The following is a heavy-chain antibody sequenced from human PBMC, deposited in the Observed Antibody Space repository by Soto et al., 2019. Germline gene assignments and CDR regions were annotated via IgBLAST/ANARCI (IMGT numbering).Heavy chain of an antibody. CDR3: ARGCIAVTTHLCY. Sequence: VASVKVSCKASGYTFNTYGITWVRQAPGQGLEWMGWINPYNGNTKFAQKLQDRVTVTTATSTSTAYMELASLRSDDTAVYYCARGCIAVTTHLCYWGQGTLVTVSS. CDR2: INPYNGNT. V-gene: IGHV1-18*01. D-gene: IGHD4-17*01. CDR1: GYTFNTYG. J-gene: IGHJ4*02.